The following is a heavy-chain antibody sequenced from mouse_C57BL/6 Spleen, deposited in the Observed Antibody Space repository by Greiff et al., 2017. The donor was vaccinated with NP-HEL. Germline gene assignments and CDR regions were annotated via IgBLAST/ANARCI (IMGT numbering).Heavy chain of an antibody. Sequence: EVKLMESGGGLVKPGGSLKLSCAASGFTFSDYGMHWVRQAPEKGLEWVAYISSGSSTIYYADTVKGRFTISRDNAKNTLFLQMTSLRSEDTAMYYCARGGPYGSPFDYWGQGTTLTVSS. J-gene: IGHJ2*01. CDR3: ARGGPYGSPFDY. D-gene: IGHD1-1*01. CDR1: GFTFSDYG. V-gene: IGHV5-17*01. CDR2: ISSGSSTI.